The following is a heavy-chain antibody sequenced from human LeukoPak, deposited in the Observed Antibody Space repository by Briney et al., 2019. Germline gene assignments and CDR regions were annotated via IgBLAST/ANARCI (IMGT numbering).Heavy chain of an antibody. CDR1: GFTFTDAW. CDR2: IKSKTAGGTT. D-gene: IGHD6-19*01. CDR3: TSSYTSGWYGPFDY. J-gene: IGHJ4*02. Sequence: PGGSLRLSCAASGFTFTDAWMSWVRQAPGKGLEWVARIKSKTAGGTTDYAAPEKGRFTISRDDSKNTLYLQMNGLETEETAVYYCTSSYTSGWYGPFDYWGQGTLVTVSS. V-gene: IGHV3-15*01.